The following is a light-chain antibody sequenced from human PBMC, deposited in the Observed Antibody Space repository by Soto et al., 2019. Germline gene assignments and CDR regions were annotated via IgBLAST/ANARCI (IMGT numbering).Light chain of an antibody. CDR1: RTVGAN. CDR3: QQYNNWPPIT. V-gene: IGKV3-15*01. CDR2: DAS. J-gene: IGKJ5*01. Sequence: DMVMTQSPATLSVSPGGRATLSCTASRTVGANLAWYQQRPGQAPRLLMYDASTRATGIPARISGSGSGTEFTLTISSLQSEDFAVYYCQQYNNWPPITFGQGTRLEIK.